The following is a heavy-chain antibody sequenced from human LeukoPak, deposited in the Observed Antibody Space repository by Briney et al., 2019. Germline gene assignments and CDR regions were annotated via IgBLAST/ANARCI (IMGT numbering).Heavy chain of an antibody. D-gene: IGHD3-10*01. CDR1: GFTFSNYA. CDR3: ARDSTYYYDSGSSGPHYFDN. CDR2: ISSGGTYE. J-gene: IGHJ4*02. Sequence: GKSLRLSCAASGFTFSNYAMHWVRQAPGTGLEWVSLISSGGTYEYYADSVKGRFTISRDNSKNTLYQQLNSLRAEDTAVYYCARDSTYYYDSGSSGPHYFDNWGQGTLVTVSS. V-gene: IGHV3-30*01.